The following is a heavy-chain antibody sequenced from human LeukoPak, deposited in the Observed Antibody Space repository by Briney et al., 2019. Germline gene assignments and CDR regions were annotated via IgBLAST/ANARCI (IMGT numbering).Heavy chain of an antibody. D-gene: IGHD3-9*01. J-gene: IGHJ6*04. CDR1: GFTFSSYG. CDR2: ISYDGSNK. Sequence: GGSLRLSCAASGFTFSSYGMHWVRQDPRKGLEWVAVISYDGSNKYYADSVKGRFTTSRDNSKNTLYLQMNSLRAEDTAVYYCAKDFDWLYYYYGMDVWGKGTTVTVSS. CDR3: AKDFDWLYYYYGMDV. V-gene: IGHV3-30*18.